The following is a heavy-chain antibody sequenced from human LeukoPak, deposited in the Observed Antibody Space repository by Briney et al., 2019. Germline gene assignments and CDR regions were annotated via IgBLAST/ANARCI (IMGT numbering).Heavy chain of an antibody. J-gene: IGHJ4*02. CDR2: ISYDGSNK. Sequence: GGSLRLSCAASGFTFSSYGMHWVRQAPGKGLEWVAVISYDGSNKYYADSVKGRFTISRDNSKNTLYLQMNSLRAEDTAVYYCARDPGIVVVNGCLDYWGQGTLVTVSS. D-gene: IGHD2-21*01. CDR3: ARDPGIVVVNGCLDY. V-gene: IGHV3-30*03. CDR1: GFTFSSYG.